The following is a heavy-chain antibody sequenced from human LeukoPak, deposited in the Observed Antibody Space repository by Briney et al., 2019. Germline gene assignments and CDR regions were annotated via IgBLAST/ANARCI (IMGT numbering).Heavy chain of an antibody. V-gene: IGHV3-11*06. Sequence: GGSLRLSCAASGFPFIDYSMNWVRQAPGKGLEWISYIGISSGNTKYADFVKGRFTISRDYAKNSLYLQMNSLRVEDTAVYFCARDHNYAFDNWGQGTLVTVSS. D-gene: IGHD1-1*01. CDR3: ARDHNYAFDN. CDR2: IGISSGNT. CDR1: GFPFIDYS. J-gene: IGHJ4*02.